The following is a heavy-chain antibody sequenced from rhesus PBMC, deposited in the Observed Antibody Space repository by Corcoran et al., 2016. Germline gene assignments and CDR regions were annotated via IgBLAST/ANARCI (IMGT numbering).Heavy chain of an antibody. V-gene: IGHV4-65*01. J-gene: IGHJ4*01. CDR3: ARASYSGSWTGIDY. Sequence: QVQLQESGPGLVKPSETLSLTCAVSGGSISSSNWWSWIRQPPGKGLEWVGYISGSSGSPYYNPSLKSRVTISTATSKNQFSLKLSSVTAADTAVYYCARASYSGSWTGIDYWGQGVLVTVSS. CDR2: ISGSSGSP. D-gene: IGHD6-25*01. CDR1: GGSISSSNW.